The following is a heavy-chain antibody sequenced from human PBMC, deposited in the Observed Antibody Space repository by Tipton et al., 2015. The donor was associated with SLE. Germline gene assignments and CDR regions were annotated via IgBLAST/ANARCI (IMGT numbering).Heavy chain of an antibody. D-gene: IGHD5-18*01. Sequence: TLSLTCTVSGGSISSSSYYWGWIRQPPGKGLEWIGYIYYSGSTNYNPSLKSRVTISVDTSKNQFSLKLSSVTAADTAVYYCARESSYGAFDIWGQGTMVTVFS. J-gene: IGHJ3*02. V-gene: IGHV4-61*01. CDR3: ARESSYGAFDI. CDR1: GGSISSSSYY. CDR2: IYYSGST.